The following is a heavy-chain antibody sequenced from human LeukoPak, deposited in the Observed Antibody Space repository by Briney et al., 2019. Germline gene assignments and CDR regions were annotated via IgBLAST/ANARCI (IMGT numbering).Heavy chain of an antibody. CDR2: IYSSGST. D-gene: IGHD1-7*01. V-gene: IGHV4-4*07. CDR3: AREGQILTGTPVFDY. Sequence: SETLSLTCTVSTGSISSYYCSWIRQPAGKGLEYIGRIYSSGSTNYSPSLKSRVTMSVDTSKNQFSLKLSSVTAADTAVYYCAREGQILTGTPVFDYWGQGTLVTVSS. CDR1: TGSISSYY. J-gene: IGHJ4*02.